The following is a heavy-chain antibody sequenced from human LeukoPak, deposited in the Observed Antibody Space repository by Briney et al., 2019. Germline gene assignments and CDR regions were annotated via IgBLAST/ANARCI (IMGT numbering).Heavy chain of an antibody. CDR2: IYPGDSYT. CDR3: ARGGSGWYHWFDP. J-gene: IGHJ5*02. Sequence: GESLKISFKGSGYSFTTYWIAWVRQMPGKGMEWMGIIYPGDSYTRYSPSFQGQVTISADKSISTAYLQWSSLKASDTAMYYCARGGSGWYHWFDPWGQGTLVTVSS. CDR1: GYSFTTYW. V-gene: IGHV5-51*01. D-gene: IGHD6-19*01.